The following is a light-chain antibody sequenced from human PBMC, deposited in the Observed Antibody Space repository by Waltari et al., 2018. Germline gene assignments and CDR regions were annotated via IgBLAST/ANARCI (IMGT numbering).Light chain of an antibody. Sequence: DIQMTQSPSSLAASVGDRVTITCQASQDIRNYLNWYQQRPGKAPKFLIYDASNLETGVPSRFSGSGSGTDFTLTISSLQPEDIATYYCQQYDNFPYTFGQGTKLEIK. CDR1: QDIRNY. J-gene: IGKJ2*01. V-gene: IGKV1-33*01. CDR3: QQYDNFPYT. CDR2: DAS.